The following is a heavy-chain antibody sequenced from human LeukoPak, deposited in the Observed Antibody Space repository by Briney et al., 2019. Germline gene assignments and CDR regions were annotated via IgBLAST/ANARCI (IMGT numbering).Heavy chain of an antibody. CDR3: ARASYGYGNNWFDP. CDR1: GFTFSSYA. J-gene: IGHJ5*02. D-gene: IGHD5-18*01. CDR2: ISSNGGST. V-gene: IGHV3-64*01. Sequence: GGSLRLSCAASGFTFSSYAMHWVRQALGKGLEYVSAISSNGGSTYYANSVKGRFTTSRDNSKNTVYLQMGSLRAEDMAVYYCARASYGYGNNWFDPWGQGTLVTVSS.